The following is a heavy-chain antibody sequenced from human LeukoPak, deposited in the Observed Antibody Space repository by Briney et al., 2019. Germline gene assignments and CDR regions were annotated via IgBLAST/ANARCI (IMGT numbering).Heavy chain of an antibody. D-gene: IGHD2-15*01. J-gene: IGHJ4*02. V-gene: IGHV4-34*01. CDR2: INHSGSP. CDR3: ARGVYCSGGSCYEDY. CDR1: GGSFCGYY. Sequence: PSETLSLTCAVYGGSFCGYYWSWIRQPPGKGLEWIGEINHSGSPNYNPSLKSRVTIPVDTSKNQFSLKLSSVTAADTAVYYCARGVYCSGGSCYEDYWGQGTLVTVSS.